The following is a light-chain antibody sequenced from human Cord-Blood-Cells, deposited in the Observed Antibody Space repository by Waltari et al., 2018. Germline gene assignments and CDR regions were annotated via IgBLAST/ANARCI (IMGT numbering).Light chain of an antibody. CDR2: AAS. Sequence: DIQMTQSPSPLSASVGHRVTITCRASQSISSYLNWYQQKPGKAPKLLIYAASSLQSGVPSRFSGSGSGTDFTLTISSLQPEDFATYYCQHSYSTPYTFGQGTKLEIK. CDR1: QSISSY. V-gene: IGKV1-39*01. J-gene: IGKJ2*01. CDR3: QHSYSTPYT.